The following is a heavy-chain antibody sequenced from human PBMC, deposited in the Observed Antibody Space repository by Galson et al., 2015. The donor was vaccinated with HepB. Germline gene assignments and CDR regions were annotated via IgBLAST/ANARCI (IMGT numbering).Heavy chain of an antibody. Sequence: SVKVSCKASGYTFTSYFMRWVRQAPGQRLEWMGWISAGNGYTKYSQTFQGRVTITRDTSASTVYMELSSLTSEDTAVYYCAREYDFWSGYPTPYYYYYMDVWGKGTTATVSS. V-gene: IGHV1-3*01. D-gene: IGHD3-3*01. J-gene: IGHJ6*03. CDR1: GYTFTSYF. CDR3: AREYDFWSGYPTPYYYYYMDV. CDR2: ISAGNGYT.